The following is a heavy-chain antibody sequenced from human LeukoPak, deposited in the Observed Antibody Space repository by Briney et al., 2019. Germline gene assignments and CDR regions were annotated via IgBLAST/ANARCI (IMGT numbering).Heavy chain of an antibody. Sequence: GASVKVSCKASGYTFTSYGISWVRQAPGQGLEWMGWISAYKGNTNYAQKLQGRVTMTTDTSTSTAYMELRSLRSDDTAVYYCARWEPALSYDSSGYYLGYFDYWGQGTLVTVSS. V-gene: IGHV1-18*01. J-gene: IGHJ4*02. CDR1: GYTFTSYG. CDR2: ISAYKGNT. CDR3: ARWEPALSYDSSGYYLGYFDY. D-gene: IGHD3-22*01.